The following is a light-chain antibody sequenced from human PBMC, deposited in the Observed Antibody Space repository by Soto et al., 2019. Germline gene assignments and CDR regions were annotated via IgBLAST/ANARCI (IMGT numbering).Light chain of an antibody. J-gene: IGKJ1*01. CDR1: QSVSNNF. V-gene: IGKV3-20*01. Sequence: IVLTQSPGTLSLSLGERATLSCRASQSVSNNFLAWYQQKPGQAPRLLIYGASSRATGIPDRFSGSGSGTDFTLTISRLETEDFGVYYCQQYATSPPRTFGQGTKV. CDR2: GAS. CDR3: QQYATSPPRT.